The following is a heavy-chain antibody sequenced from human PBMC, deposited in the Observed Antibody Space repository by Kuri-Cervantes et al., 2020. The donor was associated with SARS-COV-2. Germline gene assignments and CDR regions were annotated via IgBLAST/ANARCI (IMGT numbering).Heavy chain of an antibody. CDR1: GCTFSSYA. Sequence: SVKVSCKASGCTFSSYAISWVRQAPGQGLEWMGGIIPIFGTANYAQKFQGRVTITADESTSTAYMELSSLRSEDTAVYYCARKLLAEEDVWGQGTTVTVSS. J-gene: IGHJ6*02. CDR3: ARKLLAEEDV. V-gene: IGHV1-69*13. CDR2: IIPIFGTA. D-gene: IGHD1-26*01.